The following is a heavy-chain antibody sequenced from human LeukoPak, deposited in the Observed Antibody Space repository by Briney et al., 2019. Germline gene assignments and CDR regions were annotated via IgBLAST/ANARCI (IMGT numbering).Heavy chain of an antibody. V-gene: IGHV3-30*09. CDR3: ARDSYGMDV. CDR1: GFIFSNYN. J-gene: IGHJ6*02. Sequence: PGGSLRLSCAASGFIFSNYNMHWVRQAPGKGLEWVAFISYDGISEHYADSVKGRFGISRDNSKNTLSLQMNSLGTEDSALYYCARDSYGMDVWGLGTTVTVPS. CDR2: ISYDGISE.